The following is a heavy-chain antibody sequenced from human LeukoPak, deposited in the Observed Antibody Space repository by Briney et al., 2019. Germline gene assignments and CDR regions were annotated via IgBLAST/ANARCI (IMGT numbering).Heavy chain of an antibody. Sequence: GGSLRLSCVGSGFTYTDYWMHWFRQAPGKGPVWVSRINPDGTIIDYADSVKGRFSISRDNAKNLLYLQMNGLRADDTAVYYCAKDLSWNTADRWGQEILVTVSS. D-gene: IGHD5-18*01. V-gene: IGHV3-74*01. CDR1: GFTYTDYW. J-gene: IGHJ5*02. CDR3: AKDLSWNTADR. CDR2: INPDGTII.